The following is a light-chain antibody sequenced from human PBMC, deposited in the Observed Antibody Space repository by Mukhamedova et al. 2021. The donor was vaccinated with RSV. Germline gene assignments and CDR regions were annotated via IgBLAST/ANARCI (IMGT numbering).Light chain of an antibody. CDR2: DAS. V-gene: IGKV1-33*01. CDR3: QQFHYIPFT. Sequence: KWYQRRVHGKAPKLLIYDASNLEPGVPSRFSGSGSGTDFTLTISSLQPEDFAVYYCQQFHYIPFTFGGGTKVDNK. J-gene: IGKJ4*01.